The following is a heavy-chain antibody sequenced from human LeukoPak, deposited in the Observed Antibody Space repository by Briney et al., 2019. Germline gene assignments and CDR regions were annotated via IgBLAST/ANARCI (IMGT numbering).Heavy chain of an antibody. CDR2: IYHSGST. Sequence: SETLSLTCAVSGYSISSGYYRGWIRQPPGKGLEWIGSIYHSGSTYYNPSLKSRVTISVDTSKNQFSLKLSSVTAADTAVYYCARSATLRVFDIWGQGTMVTVSS. V-gene: IGHV4-38-2*01. CDR3: ARSATLRVFDI. D-gene: IGHD2-15*01. CDR1: GYSISSGYY. J-gene: IGHJ3*02.